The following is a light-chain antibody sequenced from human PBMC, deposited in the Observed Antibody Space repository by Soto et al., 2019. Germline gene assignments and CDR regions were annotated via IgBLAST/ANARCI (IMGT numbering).Light chain of an antibody. V-gene: IGLV1-51*01. J-gene: IGLJ1*01. CDR2: DNN. CDR3: GTWDNSLRGYV. Sequence: QSVLTQPPSVSAAPGQKVTISCSGDSSNIGSNYVSWYQQFPGTAPQLLIYDNNRRPSGIPDRFSGSRSGTSATLDITGLQAGDEADYYCGTWDNSLRGYVFGTGTKVTVL. CDR1: SSNIGSNY.